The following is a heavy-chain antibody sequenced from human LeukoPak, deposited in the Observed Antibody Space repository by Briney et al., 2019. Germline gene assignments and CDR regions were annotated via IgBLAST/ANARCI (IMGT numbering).Heavy chain of an antibody. V-gene: IGHV3-33*01. CDR2: IWYDGSNK. CDR3: ARGGRYCSSSSCHLGDY. D-gene: IGHD2-2*01. J-gene: IGHJ4*02. Sequence: GGSLRLSCAASGLTFSSYGMHWVRQAPGKGLEWVAVIWYDGSNKYYADSVKGRFTISRDNSKNTLYLQMNSLRAEDTAVYYCARGGRYCSSSSCHLGDYWGQGTLVTVSS. CDR1: GLTFSSYG.